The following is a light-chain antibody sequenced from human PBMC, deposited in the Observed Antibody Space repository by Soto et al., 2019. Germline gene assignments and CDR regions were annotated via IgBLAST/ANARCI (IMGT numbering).Light chain of an antibody. V-gene: IGKV3-15*01. CDR2: GAS. J-gene: IGKJ4*01. CDR1: QSVSSSY. CDR3: QQYNFWPPLT. Sequence: EIVLTQSPGTLSLSPGERATLSCRASQSVSSSYLAWYQQKPGQAPRLLIYGASTRATGVPARFSGSGSGTEFTLPISSLQSEDSGIYYCQQYNFWPPLTFGGGTKVEIK.